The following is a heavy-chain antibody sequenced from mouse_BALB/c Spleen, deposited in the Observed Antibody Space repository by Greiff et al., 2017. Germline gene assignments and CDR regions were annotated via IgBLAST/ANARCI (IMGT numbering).Heavy chain of an antibody. Sequence: QVQLQQSGAELVRPGASVKLSCKASGYTFTSYWINWVKQRPGQGLEWIGNIYPSDSYTNYNQKFKDKATLTVDKSSSTAYMQLSSPTSEDSAVYYCTRSRLLREGYAMDYWGQGTSVTVSS. V-gene: IGHV1-69*02. CDR3: TRSRLLREGYAMDY. CDR2: IYPSDSYT. J-gene: IGHJ4*01. CDR1: GYTFTSYW. D-gene: IGHD1-1*01.